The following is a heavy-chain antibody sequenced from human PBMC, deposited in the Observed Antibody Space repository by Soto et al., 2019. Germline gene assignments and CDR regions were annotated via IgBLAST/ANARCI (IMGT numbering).Heavy chain of an antibody. CDR3: AKDGITGTTDYGMDV. V-gene: IGHV3-9*01. D-gene: IGHD1-20*01. J-gene: IGHJ6*02. Sequence: ESGGGLVQPGRSLRLSCAASGFTFDDYAMHWVRQAPGKGLEWVSGISWNSGSIGYADSVKGRFTISRDNAKNSLYLQMNSLRAEDTALYYCAKDGITGTTDYGMDVWGQGTTVTVSS. CDR2: ISWNSGSI. CDR1: GFTFDDYA.